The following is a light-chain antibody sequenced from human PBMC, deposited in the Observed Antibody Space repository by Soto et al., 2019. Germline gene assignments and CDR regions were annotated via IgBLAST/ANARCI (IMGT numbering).Light chain of an antibody. Sequence: AIRMTQSPSSLSATQGDTVTITWRASQDIGSVLAWYQQKPGTAPKVLISGASNLHGGVPSRFSGSGSRTDFTLTITHLQSEDFATYYCQHYLIYPITFGQGTRLEIK. CDR3: QHYLIYPIT. CDR2: GAS. V-gene: IGKV1-8*01. CDR1: QDIGSV. J-gene: IGKJ5*01.